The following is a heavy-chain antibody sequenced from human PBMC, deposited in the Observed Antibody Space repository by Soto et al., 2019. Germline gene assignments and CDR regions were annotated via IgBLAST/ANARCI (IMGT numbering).Heavy chain of an antibody. J-gene: IGHJ6*02. CDR1: GDSIRSGNHY. CDR2: IYYSGST. V-gene: IGHV4-30-4*01. Sequence: PSETLSLTCTVSGDSIRSGNHYWSWIRQPPGKGLEWIGYIYYSGSTYYNPSFQGQVTISADKSITTTYLQWSSLKASDTAIYYCAASIFYYGMDVWGQGTTVTVSS. CDR3: AASIFYYGMDV.